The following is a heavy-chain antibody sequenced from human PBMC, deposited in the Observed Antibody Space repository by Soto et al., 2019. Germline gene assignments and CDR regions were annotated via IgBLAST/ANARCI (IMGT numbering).Heavy chain of an antibody. D-gene: IGHD5-12*01. CDR3: AHRPIEMATIWFDY. V-gene: IGHV2-5*02. Sequence: QITLKESGPTLVKPTQTLTLTCTFSGFSLSTSGVGVGWIRQPPGKALEWLALIYWDDDKRYSPSLKTRLTITKDTSKNQVVLTMTNMDPVDTATYYCAHRPIEMATIWFDYWGQGTLVTVSS. J-gene: IGHJ4*02. CDR1: GFSLSTSGVG. CDR2: IYWDDDK.